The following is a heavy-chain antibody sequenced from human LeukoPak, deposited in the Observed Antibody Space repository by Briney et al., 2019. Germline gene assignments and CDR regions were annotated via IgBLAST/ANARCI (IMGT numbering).Heavy chain of an antibody. V-gene: IGHV3-23*01. CDR2: ISGSGGST. J-gene: IGHJ4*02. CDR3: AKDYAGNYYDGSGYPRYFDY. Sequence: GGSLRLFCAASGFTFSSYAMSWVRQAPGKGLEWVSAISGSGGSTYYADSVKGRFTISRDNSKNTLYLQMNSLRAEDTAVYYCAKDYAGNYYDGSGYPRYFDYWGQGTLVTVSS. D-gene: IGHD3-22*01. CDR1: GFTFSSYA.